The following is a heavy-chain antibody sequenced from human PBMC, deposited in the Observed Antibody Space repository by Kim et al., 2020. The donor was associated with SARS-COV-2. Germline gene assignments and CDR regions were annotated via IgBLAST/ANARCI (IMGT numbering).Heavy chain of an antibody. CDR3: ARYFHGTSIRFLGLHQFDC. CDR1: GGSISSSAYY. Sequence: SETLSLTCTVSGGSISSSAYYWGWIRQPPGKGLEWIGSVYYTGSTYYNPSLKSRVTISADTSKIQFSLKLSTVTAADTSVHYCARYFHGTSIRFLGLHQFDCWGQGTLVTVSS. D-gene: IGHD3-3*01. CDR2: VYYTGST. V-gene: IGHV4-39*01. J-gene: IGHJ4*01.